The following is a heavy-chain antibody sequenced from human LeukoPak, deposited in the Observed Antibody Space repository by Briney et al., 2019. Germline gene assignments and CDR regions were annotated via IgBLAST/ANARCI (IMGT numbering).Heavy chain of an antibody. J-gene: IGHJ6*02. Sequence: PGGSLRLSCAASGLTFSNYAIHWVRQVPGRGLEWVALISSDGSVIYDADSVKGRFAISRDNSKNTLYLQMNSLRAEDTAVYYCARDPDGSGWYGSNREMDVWGQGTTVTVSS. CDR1: GLTFSNYA. V-gene: IGHV3-30*07. CDR3: ARDPDGSGWYGSNREMDV. CDR2: ISSDGSVI. D-gene: IGHD6-19*01.